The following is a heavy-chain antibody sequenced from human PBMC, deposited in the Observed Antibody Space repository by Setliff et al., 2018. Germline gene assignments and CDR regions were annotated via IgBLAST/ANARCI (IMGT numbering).Heavy chain of an antibody. D-gene: IGHD7-27*01. V-gene: IGHV3-48*03. J-gene: IGHJ3*02. CDR3: ASDRRPFNWGGNDAFDI. CDR2: ISSSGSTI. CDR1: GFTFSSYE. Sequence: GGSLRLSCAASGFTFSSYEMNWVRQAPGKGLEWVAYISSSGSTIYYADSVKGRFTISRDNAKKSLYLKMHSLRAEDAAVYYCASDRRPFNWGGNDAFDIWGQGTMVTVSS.